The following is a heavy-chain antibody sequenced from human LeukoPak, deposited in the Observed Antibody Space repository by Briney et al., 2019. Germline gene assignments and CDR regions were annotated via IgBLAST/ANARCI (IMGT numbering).Heavy chain of an antibody. CDR3: ARNTAMVRYYFDY. V-gene: IGHV4-59*08. CDR2: IYYSGST. J-gene: IGHJ4*02. CDR1: GGSISSYY. D-gene: IGHD5-18*01. Sequence: PSETLSLTCTVSGGSISSYYWNWIRQPPGKGLEWIGYIYYSGSTNYNPSLKSRVTISVDTSKNQFSLKLSSVTAADTAVYYCARNTAMVRYYFDYWGQGTLVTLSS.